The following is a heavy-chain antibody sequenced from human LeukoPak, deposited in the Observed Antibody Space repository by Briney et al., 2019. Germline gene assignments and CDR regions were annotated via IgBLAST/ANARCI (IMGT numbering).Heavy chain of an antibody. CDR1: VCTFSSYA. Sequence: GRSLRLSCAASVCTFSSYAMHWVRQAPGKGLEWVAVISYDGSNKYYADSVKGRFTISRDNSKNTLYLQMNSLRAEDTAVYYCARDLYYYDSSGYPDYWGQGTLVTVSS. CDR2: ISYDGSNK. J-gene: IGHJ4*02. V-gene: IGHV3-30*04. CDR3: ARDLYYYDSSGYPDY. D-gene: IGHD3-22*01.